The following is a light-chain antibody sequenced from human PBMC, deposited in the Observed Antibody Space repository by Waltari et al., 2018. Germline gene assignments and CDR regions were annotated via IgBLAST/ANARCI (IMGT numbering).Light chain of an antibody. CDR1: QSVSGN. Sequence: ETVMTQSPATLSVSPGERATLSCRASQSVSGNLAWYQQKSGQAPRLLIYGASTRATGIPARFSGSGSGTEFTLTISSLQSEDFAVYYCQEYNNWWTFGQGTKVEIK. CDR3: QEYNNWWT. J-gene: IGKJ1*01. V-gene: IGKV3-15*01. CDR2: GAS.